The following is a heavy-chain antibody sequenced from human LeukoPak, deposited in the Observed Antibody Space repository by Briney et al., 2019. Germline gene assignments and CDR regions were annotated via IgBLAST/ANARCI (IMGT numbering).Heavy chain of an antibody. D-gene: IGHD3-9*01. CDR2: IYHSGST. CDR1: GYSISSGYY. J-gene: IGHJ4*02. V-gene: IGHV4-38-2*01. CDR3: ARGRADYDILTGYLDPYYFDY. Sequence: SETLSLTCAVSGYSISSGYYWGWIRQPPGKGLEWIGSIYHSGSTYYNPSLKSRVTISVDTSKNQFSLKLSSVTAADTAVYYCARGRADYDILTGYLDPYYFDYWGQGTLVTVSS.